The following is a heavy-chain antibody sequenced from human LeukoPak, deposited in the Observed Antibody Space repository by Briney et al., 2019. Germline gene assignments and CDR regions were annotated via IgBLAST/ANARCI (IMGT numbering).Heavy chain of an antibody. CDR2: ISAYNGNT. D-gene: IGHD6-13*01. Sequence: GASVEVSCKASGYTFTSYGISWVRQAPGQGLEWMGWISAYNGNTNYAQKLQGRVTMTTDTSTSTAYMELRSLRSDDTAVYYCARVDQQQLPSQLNWFDPWGQGTLVTVSS. V-gene: IGHV1-18*01. CDR3: ARVDQQQLPSQLNWFDP. CDR1: GYTFTSYG. J-gene: IGHJ5*02.